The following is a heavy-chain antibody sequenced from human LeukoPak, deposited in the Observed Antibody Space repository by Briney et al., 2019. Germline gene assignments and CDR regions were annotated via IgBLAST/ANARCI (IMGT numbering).Heavy chain of an antibody. Sequence: GGSLRLSCAASGFTFSTYWMAWVRQAPGKGLEWVANIKYDGIEKYYVDSVKGRFTISRDNAKKSLYLQMNSLRDEDTAAYYCARDLVTGPTGDWFDPWGQGTLVTVSS. J-gene: IGHJ5*02. CDR3: ARDLVTGPTGDWFDP. D-gene: IGHD2-2*01. V-gene: IGHV3-7*01. CDR1: GFTFSTYW. CDR2: IKYDGIEK.